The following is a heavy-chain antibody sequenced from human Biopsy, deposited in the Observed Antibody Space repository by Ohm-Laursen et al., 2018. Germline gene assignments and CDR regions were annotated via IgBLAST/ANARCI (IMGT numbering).Heavy chain of an antibody. CDR3: ARVGVGAPSIDYFDS. D-gene: IGHD1-26*01. Sequence: SDTLSLTCTVSGGSIGSFFWSWIRQTPGKGLEWIGYIYYSGSTNYNPSLRSRVTISVDRSKNQFSLELSSVTAADTAVYYCARVGVGAPSIDYFDSWGQGALVTVSS. CDR1: GGSIGSFF. J-gene: IGHJ4*02. V-gene: IGHV4-59*07. CDR2: IYYSGST.